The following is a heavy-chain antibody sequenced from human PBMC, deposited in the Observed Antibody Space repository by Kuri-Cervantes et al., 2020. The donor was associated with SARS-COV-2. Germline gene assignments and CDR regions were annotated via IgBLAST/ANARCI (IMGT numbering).Heavy chain of an antibody. Sequence: GESLRLSCAVSGFTFSSYSMNWVRQAPGKGLEWVLSISSSSSYIYYADSVKGRFTISRDNAKNSLYLQMNSLRAEDTAVYYCARARFDAFDIWGQGTMVTVSS. J-gene: IGHJ3*02. V-gene: IGHV3-21*01. CDR3: ARARFDAFDI. CDR1: GFTFSSYS. CDR2: ISSSSSYI.